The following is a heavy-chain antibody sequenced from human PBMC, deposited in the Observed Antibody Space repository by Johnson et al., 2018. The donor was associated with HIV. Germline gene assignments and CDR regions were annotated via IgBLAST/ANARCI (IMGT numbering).Heavy chain of an antibody. CDR2: IRYDGSNK. CDR1: GLTFSNYG. D-gene: IGHD3-10*02. CDR3: AKDQWMFDI. J-gene: IGHJ3*02. V-gene: IGHV3-30*02. Sequence: QVQLVESGGGLAQPGGSLRLSCAASGLTFSNYGFHWVRQAPGKGLDWVAFIRYDGSNKYYADSVKGRFTISRDNSKNTLYLQMNSLRAEDTALYYCAKDQWMFDIWGQGTMVTVSS.